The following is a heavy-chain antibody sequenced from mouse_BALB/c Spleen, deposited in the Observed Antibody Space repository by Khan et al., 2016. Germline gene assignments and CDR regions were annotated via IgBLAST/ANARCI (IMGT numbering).Heavy chain of an antibody. V-gene: IGHV1-9*01. Sequence: QVQLQQSGAELMKPGASVKISCKATGYTFSSYWIEWVKQRPGHGLEWIGEILTGSGSTNYNEKFKGKATFTADTSSNTAYMQLSSLTSEDSAIYYCARENYRAWFAYWGQGTPVTVSA. CDR1: GYTFSSYW. D-gene: IGHD2-14*01. CDR2: ILTGSGST. J-gene: IGHJ3*01. CDR3: ARENYRAWFAY.